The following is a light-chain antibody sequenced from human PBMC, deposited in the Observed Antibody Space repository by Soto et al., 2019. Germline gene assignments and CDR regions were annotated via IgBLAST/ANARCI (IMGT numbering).Light chain of an antibody. J-gene: IGKJ3*01. CDR3: QQYENLPRFI. V-gene: IGKV1-33*01. Sequence: DIQMTQSPSSLSASVGDRVTITCLASHDIGNYLNWYQQKPGKAPKLLIYYASNLETGVSSRFSGSGSGTDFTFTISSLQPADIATYFCQQYENLPRFIFGPGTKVDIK. CDR1: HDIGNY. CDR2: YAS.